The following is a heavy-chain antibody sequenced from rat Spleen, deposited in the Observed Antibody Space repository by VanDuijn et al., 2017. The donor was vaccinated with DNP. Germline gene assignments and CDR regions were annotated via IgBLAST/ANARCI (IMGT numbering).Heavy chain of an antibody. J-gene: IGHJ1*01. D-gene: IGHD1-4*01. CDR1: GYTFTSYY. CDR2: INPGTGGT. V-gene: IGHV1-43*01. Sequence: QVQLQQSGAELARPGSSVKMSCKASGYTFTSYYISWIKQTTGQGLEYIGYINPGTGGTNYNEKIKGKATLTVDKSSTTAFMQLSSLTPDDSAVYYCARRRLPYWYFDFWGPGTMVTVSS. CDR3: ARRRLPYWYFDF.